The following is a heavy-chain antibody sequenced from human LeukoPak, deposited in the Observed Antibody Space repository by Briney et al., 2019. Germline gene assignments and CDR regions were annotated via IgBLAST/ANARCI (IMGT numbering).Heavy chain of an antibody. V-gene: IGHV3-21*01. D-gene: IGHD6-19*01. J-gene: IGHJ4*02. CDR1: EFTFSSYS. CDR3: ARGEVTSSGWYRYYFDY. Sequence: GGSLRLSCAASEFTFSSYSMNWVRQAPGTGLEWVSSISSSSSYTYYADSVKGRFTMSRDNAKNSLYLQMNSLRDEDTAVYYCARGEVTSSGWYRYYFDYWGQGTLVTVSS. CDR2: ISSSSSYT.